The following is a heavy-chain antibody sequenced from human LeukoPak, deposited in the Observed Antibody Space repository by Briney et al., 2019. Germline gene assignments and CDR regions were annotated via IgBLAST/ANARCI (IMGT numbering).Heavy chain of an antibody. CDR1: GGSISSGGYY. CDR2: IYHSGST. CDR3: ARGPRDDSSGYYYSYFDY. J-gene: IGHJ4*02. V-gene: IGHV4-30-2*01. Sequence: SETLSLTCTVSGGSISSGGYYWSWIRQPPGKGLEWIGYIYHSGSTYYNPSLKSRVTISVDRSKNQFSLKLSSVTAADTAVYYCARGPRDDSSGYYYSYFDYWGQGTLVTVSS. D-gene: IGHD3-22*01.